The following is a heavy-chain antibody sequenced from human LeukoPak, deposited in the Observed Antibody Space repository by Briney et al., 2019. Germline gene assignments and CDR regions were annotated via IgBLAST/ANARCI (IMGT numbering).Heavy chain of an antibody. CDR2: INPNSGGT. CDR3: ARERTLTSCYDY. J-gene: IGHJ4*02. V-gene: IGHV1-2*02. D-gene: IGHD2-15*01. Sequence: ASVTVSFTASGYTFTVYYMNWVRQAPGQGQEWMGWINPNSGGTNYAQKFQGRVTMTRDTSISTAYMELSRLRSDDTAVYYCARERTLTSCYDYWGQGTLVTVSS. CDR1: GYTFTVYY.